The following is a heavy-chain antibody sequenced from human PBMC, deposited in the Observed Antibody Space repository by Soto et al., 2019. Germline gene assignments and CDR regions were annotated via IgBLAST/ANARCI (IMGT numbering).Heavy chain of an antibody. J-gene: IGHJ4*02. D-gene: IGHD1-7*01. V-gene: IGHV4-34*01. CDR2: INHSGST. Sequence: QVQLQQWGAGLLKPSETLSLTCAVYGGSFSGYYWSWIRQPPGKGLEWIGEINHSGSTNYNPSLKSRVTISVDTSKNQFSLKLSSVTAADTAVYYCARAPIDRDWNYNSFDYWGQGTLVTGSS. CDR1: GGSFSGYY. CDR3: ARAPIDRDWNYNSFDY.